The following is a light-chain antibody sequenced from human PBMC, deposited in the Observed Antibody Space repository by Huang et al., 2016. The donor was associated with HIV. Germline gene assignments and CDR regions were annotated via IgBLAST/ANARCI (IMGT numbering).Light chain of an antibody. V-gene: IGKV3-20*01. CDR1: QSVRNAY. Sequence: EIVLMQSQGTLSLSPGETATLSCRATQSVRNAYLAWYQQKPGQAPSLLIYGASRRASDIPDRFSGSGSGTEFTLTITRLEPEDFAVYYCHQYGSSPRTFGQGTRVEIK. CDR2: GAS. J-gene: IGKJ1*01. CDR3: HQYGSSPRT.